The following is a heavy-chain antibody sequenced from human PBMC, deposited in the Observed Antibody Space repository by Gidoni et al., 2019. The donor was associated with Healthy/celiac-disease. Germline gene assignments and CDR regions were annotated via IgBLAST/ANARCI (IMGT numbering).Heavy chain of an antibody. CDR3: ARDGFRNNLWILEWLPPDY. Sequence: QVQLVESGGGVVQPGRSLRLSCAASGFTFSSYAMHWVRQAPGKGLDWVAVISYDGSNKYYADSVKGRFTISRDNSKNTLYLQMNSLRAEDTAVYYCARDGFRNNLWILEWLPPDYWGQGTLVTVSS. D-gene: IGHD3-3*01. J-gene: IGHJ4*02. CDR1: GFTFSSYA. CDR2: ISYDGSNK. V-gene: IGHV3-30-3*01.